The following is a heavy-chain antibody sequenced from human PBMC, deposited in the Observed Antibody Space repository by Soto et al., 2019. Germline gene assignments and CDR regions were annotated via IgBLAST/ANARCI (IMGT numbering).Heavy chain of an antibody. CDR1: GFTFSGYA. Sequence: GGSLRLSCAASGFTFSGYAMSWVRQAPGKGLEWVSAISDSGGSTYYADSVRGRFTISRDNSKNTVYLQMNSLRAEDTAVYYCAKDLSEATVNYYGMDVWGQGTTVTV. J-gene: IGHJ6*02. D-gene: IGHD4-17*01. CDR3: AKDLSEATVNYYGMDV. V-gene: IGHV3-23*01. CDR2: ISDSGGST.